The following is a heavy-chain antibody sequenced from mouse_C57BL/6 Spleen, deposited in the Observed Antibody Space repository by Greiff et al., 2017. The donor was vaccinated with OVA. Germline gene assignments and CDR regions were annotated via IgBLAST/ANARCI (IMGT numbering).Heavy chain of an antibody. J-gene: IGHJ3*01. Sequence: EVKLVESGGGLVKPGGSLKLSCAASGFTFSSYAMSWVRQTPEKRLEWVATISDGGSYTYYPDNVKGRFTISRDNAKNNLYLQMSHLKSEDTAMYYCARGSNYAFAYWGQGTLVTVSA. CDR2: ISDGGSYT. V-gene: IGHV5-4*03. CDR1: GFTFSSYA. D-gene: IGHD2-5*01. CDR3: ARGSNYAFAY.